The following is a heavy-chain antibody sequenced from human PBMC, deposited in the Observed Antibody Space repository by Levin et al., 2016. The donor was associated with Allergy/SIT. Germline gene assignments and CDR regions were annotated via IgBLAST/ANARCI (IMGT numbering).Heavy chain of an antibody. CDR2: IIPIFGTA. D-gene: IGHD3-22*01. Sequence: SVKVSCKASGGTFSSYAISWVRQAPGQGLEWMGGIIPIFGTANYAQKFQGRVTITADESTSTAYMELSSLRSEDTAVYYCARVMSPPYYYDSSGYLNWFDPWGQGTLVTVSS. V-gene: IGHV1-69*13. CDR3: ARVMSPPYYYDSSGYLNWFDP. J-gene: IGHJ5*02. CDR1: GGTFSSYA.